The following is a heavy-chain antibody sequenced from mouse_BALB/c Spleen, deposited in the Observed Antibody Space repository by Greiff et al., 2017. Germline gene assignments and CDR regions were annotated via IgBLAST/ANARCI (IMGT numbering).Heavy chain of an antibody. D-gene: IGHD2-3*01. CDR1: GYAFSSYW. J-gene: IGHJ2*01. CDR3: ARRSDDGYYVFYYFDY. CDR2: IYPGDGDT. V-gene: IGHV1-80*01. Sequence: VQLQQSGAELVRPGSSVKISCKASGYAFSSYWMNWVKQRPGQGLEWIGQIYPGDGDTNYNGKFKGKATLTADKSSSTAYMQLSSLTSEDSAVYFCARRSDDGYYVFYYFDYWGQGTTLTVSS.